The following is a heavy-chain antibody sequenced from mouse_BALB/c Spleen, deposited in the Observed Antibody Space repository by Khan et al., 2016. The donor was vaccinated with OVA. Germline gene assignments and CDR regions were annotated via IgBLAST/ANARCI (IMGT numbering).Heavy chain of an antibody. D-gene: IGHD3-1*01. V-gene: IGHV1-5*01. Sequence: VQLKQSGTVLARPGASVKMSCKASGYVFTSYWMHWVKQRPGQGLEWIGGIFPGNNDTNYNQKIKGRAKLTAVTSASTANMELSSLTNEDSAVYYCIRAGYGAFAYWGQGTLVTVSA. J-gene: IGHJ3*01. CDR3: IRAGYGAFAY. CDR2: IFPGNNDT. CDR1: GYVFTSYW.